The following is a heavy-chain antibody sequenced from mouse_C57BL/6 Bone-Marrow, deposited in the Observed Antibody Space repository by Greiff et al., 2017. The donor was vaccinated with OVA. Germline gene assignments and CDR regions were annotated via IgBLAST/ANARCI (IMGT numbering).Heavy chain of an antibody. CDR2: ISDGGSYT. J-gene: IGHJ1*03. V-gene: IGHV5-4*01. Sequence: EVQRVESGGGLVKPGGSLKLSCAASGFTFSSYAMSWVRQTPEKRLEWVATISDGGSYTYYPDNVKGRFTISRDNDKNNMYLQMSHLKSEDTAMYYCAREDYYYGSSPRYWYFDVWGTGTTVTVSS. CDR1: GFTFSSYA. CDR3: AREDYYYGSSPRYWYFDV. D-gene: IGHD1-1*01.